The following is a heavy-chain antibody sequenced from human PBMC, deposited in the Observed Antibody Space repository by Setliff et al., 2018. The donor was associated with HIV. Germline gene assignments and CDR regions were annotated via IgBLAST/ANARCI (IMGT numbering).Heavy chain of an antibody. CDR1: AFTFSNAW. Sequence: GGSLRLSCAASAFTFSNAWMSWVRQAPGKGLEWVGRIKSKAYGGTTEYAASVKGRFTISRDDSKSIAYLQMNSLKTEDTAVYYCTRSPSGSYHEVYFDYWGQGTLVTVSS. D-gene: IGHD1-26*01. CDR2: IKSKAYGGTT. CDR3: TRSPSGSYHEVYFDY. V-gene: IGHV3-15*01. J-gene: IGHJ4*02.